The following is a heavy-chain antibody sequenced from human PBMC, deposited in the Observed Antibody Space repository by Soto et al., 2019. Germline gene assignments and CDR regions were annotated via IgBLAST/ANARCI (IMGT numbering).Heavy chain of an antibody. Sequence: QVQLVQSGAEVKKPGASVKASCKASGYTFTSYGISWVRQAPGQGLEWMGWISADNGNTNYAQKLQGRVTMTTDSSTSTAYMELRSLRSDDTAVYYCARVQGVFGVVIDAFHTWGQGTMVTVSS. CDR3: ARVQGVFGVVIDAFHT. CDR2: ISADNGNT. J-gene: IGHJ3*02. V-gene: IGHV1-18*01. CDR1: GYTFTSYG. D-gene: IGHD3-3*01.